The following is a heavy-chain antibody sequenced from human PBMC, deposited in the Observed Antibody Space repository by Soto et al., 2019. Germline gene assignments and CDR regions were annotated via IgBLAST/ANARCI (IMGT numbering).Heavy chain of an antibody. CDR2: IWYDGSNK. V-gene: IGHV3-33*01. Sequence: PGGSLRLSCAASGFTFSSYGMHWVRQAPGKGLEWVAVIWYDGSNKYYADSVKGRFTISRDNSKNTLYLQMNSLRAEDTAVYYCATGTGYYGMDVWGQGTTVTVSS. CDR3: ATGTGYYGMDV. D-gene: IGHD6-13*01. CDR1: GFTFSSYG. J-gene: IGHJ6*02.